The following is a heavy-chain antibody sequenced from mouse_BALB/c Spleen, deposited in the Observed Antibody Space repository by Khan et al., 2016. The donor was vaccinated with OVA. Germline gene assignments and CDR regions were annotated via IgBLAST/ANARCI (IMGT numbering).Heavy chain of an antibody. J-gene: IGHJ1*01. CDR3: ARNTSSWYSDF. CDR2: INTYTGEP. Sequence: QIQLVQSGPELKKPGETVKISCKASGYTFTNYGMNWVKQAPGKGLKWMGWINTYTGEPTYADDFKGRFVFSLETSASTAYLQISNLKNEDLTTYVSARNTSSWYSDFWGEGTTVTVSS. CDR1: GYTFTNYG. V-gene: IGHV9-1*02.